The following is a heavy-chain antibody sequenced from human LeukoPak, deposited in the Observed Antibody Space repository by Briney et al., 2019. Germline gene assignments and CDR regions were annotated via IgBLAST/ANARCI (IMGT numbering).Heavy chain of an antibody. CDR1: GFTFSSYA. Sequence: PGGSLRLSCAASGFTFSSYAMSWVRQAPGKGLEWVSASGRGVSAYYADSVKGRFTISRDNSRNTLFLQMNSLRAEDTAVYYCANLLSTNSGSGSPFENWGQGTLVTVSS. CDR2: SGRGVSA. CDR3: ANLLSTNSGSGSPFEN. J-gene: IGHJ4*02. V-gene: IGHV3-23*01. D-gene: IGHD3-10*01.